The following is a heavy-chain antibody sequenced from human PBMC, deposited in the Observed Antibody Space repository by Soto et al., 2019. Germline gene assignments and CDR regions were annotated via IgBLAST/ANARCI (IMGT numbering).Heavy chain of an antibody. V-gene: IGHV3-53*01. CDR3: ATPGPKWPRHSFEI. CDR1: GFSVSTNY. CDR2: IYADGNM. D-gene: IGHD5-12*01. Sequence: EVQLVESGGGLIRPGGSLRLSCAASGFSVSTNYLTWVRQAPGTGLESVAVIYADGNMYYADSVQGRFTISRDDSKNVLFLQMDSLRAEDTAVYYCATPGPKWPRHSFEIWGQGTLVTVSS. J-gene: IGHJ3*02.